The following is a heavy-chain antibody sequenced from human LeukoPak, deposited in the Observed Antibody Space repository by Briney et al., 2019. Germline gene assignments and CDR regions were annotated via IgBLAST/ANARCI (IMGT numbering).Heavy chain of an antibody. D-gene: IGHD6-13*01. Sequence: SETLSLTCIVSGGPISSYYWSWIRQPPGKGLEWIGYIYYSGNTNYNPSLKSRVTISVDTSKNQFSLKLSSVTAADTAVYYCARDTLTASPGSWSASYYGMDVWGQGTTVTVSS. CDR2: IYYSGNT. CDR3: ARDTLTASPGSWSASYYGMDV. V-gene: IGHV4-59*01. J-gene: IGHJ6*02. CDR1: GGPISSYY.